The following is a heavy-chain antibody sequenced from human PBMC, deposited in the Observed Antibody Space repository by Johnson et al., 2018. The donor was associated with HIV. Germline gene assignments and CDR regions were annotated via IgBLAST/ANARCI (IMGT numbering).Heavy chain of an antibody. V-gene: IGHV3-9*01. J-gene: IGHJ3*02. CDR3: ARDFGLFLGKDDAFDI. Sequence: VQLVESGGGLVQPGRSLRLSCAASGFTFDDYAMHWVRQAPGQGLEWVSGISWTSGSIGYADSVKGRFTISRDNAKNSLYLQMNSLRAEDTAVYYCARDFGLFLGKDDAFDIWGQGTMVTVSS. CDR1: GFTFDDYA. D-gene: IGHD7-27*01. CDR2: ISWTSGSI.